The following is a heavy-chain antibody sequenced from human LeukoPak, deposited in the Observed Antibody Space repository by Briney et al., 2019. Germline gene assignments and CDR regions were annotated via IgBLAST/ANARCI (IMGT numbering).Heavy chain of an antibody. CDR3: ARQSYYYDSSRYYHDY. CDR1: GFTFSTYW. V-gene: IGHV3-74*01. J-gene: IGHJ4*02. Sequence: PGGSLRLSCAASGFTFSTYWMLWVRQAPGKGLVWVSRINTDGSSTTYADSVKGRFTISRDNARNTLYLQVSSLRAEDTSVYYCARQSYYYDSSRYYHDYWGQGTLVTVSS. CDR2: INTDGSST. D-gene: IGHD3-22*01.